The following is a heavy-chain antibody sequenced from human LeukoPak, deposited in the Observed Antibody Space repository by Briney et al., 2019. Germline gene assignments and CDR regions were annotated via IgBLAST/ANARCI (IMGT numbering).Heavy chain of an antibody. V-gene: IGHV1-2*02. Sequence: VASVKVSCKASGYTFTGYYMHWVRQAPGQGLEWMGWINPKSGGTNYVQKFQGRVTMTRDTSISTAYMDLSSLRSDDTAVYYCARTPRGHDYWGQGTLVTVSS. CDR3: ARTPRGHDY. CDR2: INPKSGGT. J-gene: IGHJ4*02. D-gene: IGHD3-10*01. CDR1: GYTFTGYY.